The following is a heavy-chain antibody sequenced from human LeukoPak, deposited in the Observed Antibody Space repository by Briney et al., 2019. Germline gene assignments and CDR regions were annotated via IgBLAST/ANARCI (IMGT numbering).Heavy chain of an antibody. D-gene: IGHD6-13*01. Sequence: PGGSLRLSCAASGFTFSSYWMSWVRQAPGKGLEWVANIKYDGSEKYYVDSVKGRFTISRDDAKNSLYLQMNSLRAEDTAVYYCVVAATGRGGLDVWGQGTTVTVSS. J-gene: IGHJ6*02. CDR1: GFTFSSYW. CDR3: VVAATGRGGLDV. V-gene: IGHV3-7*01. CDR2: IKYDGSEK.